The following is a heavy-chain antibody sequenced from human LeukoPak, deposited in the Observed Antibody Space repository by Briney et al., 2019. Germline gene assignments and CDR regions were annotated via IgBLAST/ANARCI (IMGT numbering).Heavy chain of an antibody. D-gene: IGHD2-2*01. Sequence: QTGGSLRLSCAASGFTFNNYGMHWVRQAPGKGLEWVAVISYDGRNIQYPDSVKGRFTISRDISTDTLWLQMDSLRTEDTAVYYCAKGPLRGTAAAIDYWGQGTLVTVSS. V-gene: IGHV3-30*18. CDR1: GFTFNNYG. J-gene: IGHJ4*02. CDR3: AKGPLRGTAAAIDY. CDR2: ISYDGRNI.